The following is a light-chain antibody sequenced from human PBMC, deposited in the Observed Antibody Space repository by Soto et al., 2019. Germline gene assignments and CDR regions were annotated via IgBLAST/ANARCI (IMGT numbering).Light chain of an antibody. CDR1: QSLNTA. Sequence: DIQMTQSPSTMSASVGDRVTITCRASQSLNTALAWYQQKPWKAPRLLIYPASNLESGVPSRFSGSGSGTEFTLTISSLQPDDFATYYCQQHISYPRTFGQGTQVEIK. V-gene: IGKV1-5*03. CDR3: QQHISYPRT. J-gene: IGKJ1*01. CDR2: PAS.